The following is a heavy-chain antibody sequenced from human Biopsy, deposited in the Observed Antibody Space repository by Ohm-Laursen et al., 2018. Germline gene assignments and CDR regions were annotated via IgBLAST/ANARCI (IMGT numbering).Heavy chain of an antibody. CDR1: GFTFSSYS. Sequence: LRLSCAASGFTFSSYSMNWIRHHPGKGLEWIGNIFYSANTYYNPSLKSRVTISVDTSKNQFSLKLSSVTAADTAVYYCARLGSGDYFPTFFDFWGQGALVTVSS. J-gene: IGHJ4*02. D-gene: IGHD5-12*01. CDR2: IFYSANT. V-gene: IGHV4-31*02. CDR3: ARLGSGDYFPTFFDF.